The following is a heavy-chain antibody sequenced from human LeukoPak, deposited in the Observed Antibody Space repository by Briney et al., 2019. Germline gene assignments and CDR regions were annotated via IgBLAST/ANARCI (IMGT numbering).Heavy chain of an antibody. V-gene: IGHV3-23*01. CDR2: FSGGDGQT. Sequence: GGSLRLSCAISGFIFNTYGMTWVRQTPGKGLEWISTFSGGDGQTFYADSVKGRFTISRDSSTNTVSLQMSSLRVEDTAVYYCARGIYWSLDSWGQGTLVTVPS. D-gene: IGHD1-1*01. J-gene: IGHJ4*02. CDR3: ARGIYWSLDS. CDR1: GFIFNTYG.